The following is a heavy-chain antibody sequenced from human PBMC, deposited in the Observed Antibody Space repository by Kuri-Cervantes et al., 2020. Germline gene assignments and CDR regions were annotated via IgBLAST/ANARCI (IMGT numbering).Heavy chain of an antibody. J-gene: IGHJ6*03. D-gene: IGHD2-2*01. CDR3: ARVHQPYYYYMDV. CDR2: IYHSGST. Sequence: LSCAVSGYSISSGYYWGWIRQPPGKGLEWIGSIYHSGSTYYNPSLKSRVTISVDTSKNQFSLKLSSVTAADTAVYYCARVHQPYYYYMDVWGKGTTVTVSS. V-gene: IGHV4-38-2*01. CDR1: GYSISSGYY.